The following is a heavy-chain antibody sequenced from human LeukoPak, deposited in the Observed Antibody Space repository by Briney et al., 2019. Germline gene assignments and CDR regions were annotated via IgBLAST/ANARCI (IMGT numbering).Heavy chain of an antibody. J-gene: IGHJ4*02. Sequence: GGSLRLSCAASGFTFSGYGMHWVRQAPGKGLECVALISNDGSNKNYADSVKGRFTISRDNSKNTLYLQMDSLRAEDTAVYYCARDWARGDSYYVDYWGQGTLVTVPS. CDR2: ISNDGSNK. D-gene: IGHD2-21*02. V-gene: IGHV3-30*03. CDR3: ARDWARGDSYYVDY. CDR1: GFTFSGYG.